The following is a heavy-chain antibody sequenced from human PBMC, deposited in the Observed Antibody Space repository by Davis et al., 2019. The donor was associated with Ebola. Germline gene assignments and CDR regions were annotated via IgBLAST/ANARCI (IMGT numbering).Heavy chain of an antibody. Sequence: PGESLKISCADSGITFRRHWMTWVRQAPGKGLEWVANIKQDGSEKFYVDSVKGRFTISRDNAKNSLYLQMNSLRGEDTALYYCAKGRTIPLALDFWGQGTLVTVSS. D-gene: IGHD2-2*02. CDR2: IKQDGSEK. V-gene: IGHV3-7*03. CDR1: GITFRRHW. J-gene: IGHJ4*02. CDR3: AKGRTIPLALDF.